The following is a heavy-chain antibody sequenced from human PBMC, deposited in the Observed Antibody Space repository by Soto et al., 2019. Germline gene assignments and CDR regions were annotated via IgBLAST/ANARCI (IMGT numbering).Heavy chain of an antibody. CDR1: GFTFSDYA. CDR2: VSHDGRNT. CDR3: AKWGRQWLVTSDFNY. J-gene: IGHJ4*02. V-gene: IGHV3-30*18. D-gene: IGHD6-19*01. Sequence: VQLVESGGGVVQPGRSLRLSCAASGFTFSDYAMHWVRQAPGKGLEWVAVVSHDGRNTHYADSVKGRFTSSIDSSKNTVALEMTSLRAEDTAVYYCAKWGRQWLVTSDFNYWGQGALVTVSS.